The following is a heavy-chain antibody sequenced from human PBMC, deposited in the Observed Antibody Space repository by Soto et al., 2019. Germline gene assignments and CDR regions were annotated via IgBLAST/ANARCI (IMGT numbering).Heavy chain of an antibody. V-gene: IGHV3-23*01. CDR1: GFTFSRYA. D-gene: IGHD1-1*01. Sequence: PGGSLRLSXAASGFTFSRYAMSWVRQAPGKGLEWVSGVSGSGDSTYYADSVKGRFTISKDISKNTMYLQMNSLRVEDTAVYYCAKGLTTVEPSYFDFWGQGTQVTVSS. CDR3: AKGLTTVEPSYFDF. J-gene: IGHJ4*02. CDR2: VSGSGDST.